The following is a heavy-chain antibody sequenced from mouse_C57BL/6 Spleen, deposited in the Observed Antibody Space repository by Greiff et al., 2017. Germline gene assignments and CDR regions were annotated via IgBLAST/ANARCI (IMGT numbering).Heavy chain of an antibody. D-gene: IGHD1-1*01. Sequence: QVQLKESGAELVKPGASVKLSCKASGYTFTEYTIHWVKQRSGQGLEWIGWFYPGSGSIKYNEKFKDKATLTADKSSSTVYMELSRLTSEDSAVYFCARHGGARTTVAPYAMDYWGQGTSVTVSS. CDR3: ARHGGARTTVAPYAMDY. CDR2: FYPGSGSI. CDR1: GYTFTEYT. J-gene: IGHJ4*01. V-gene: IGHV1-62-2*01.